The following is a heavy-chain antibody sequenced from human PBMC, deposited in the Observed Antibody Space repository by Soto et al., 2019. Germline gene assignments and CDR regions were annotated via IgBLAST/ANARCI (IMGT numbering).Heavy chain of an antibody. CDR3: ARHKSGVGSYPFEY. CDR2: IDPKDSYT. V-gene: IGHV5-10-1*01. Sequence: LGESLKISCKGSGFIFTSYWISWVRQMPGKGLEWMGRIDPKDSYTNYSPSFQGHVTISPDKSVSTAYLKWSSLKASDTAIYYCARHKSGVGSYPFEYWGQGTLVTVSS. D-gene: IGHD2-21*01. CDR1: GFIFTSYW. J-gene: IGHJ4*02.